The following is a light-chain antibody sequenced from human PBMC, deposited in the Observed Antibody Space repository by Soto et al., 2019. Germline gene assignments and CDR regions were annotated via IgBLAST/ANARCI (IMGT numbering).Light chain of an antibody. CDR2: NNN. Sequence: QSVLTQPPSASGTPGQRVTISCSGSGSNIGRKTVDWYQQLPGTAPKLLIFNNNQRPSGVPDRFSASKSGSSASLAINGLHSDDEADYYCAAWDESLDGVLFGGGTKLTVL. CDR3: AAWDESLDGVL. CDR1: GSNIGRKT. J-gene: IGLJ2*01. V-gene: IGLV1-44*01.